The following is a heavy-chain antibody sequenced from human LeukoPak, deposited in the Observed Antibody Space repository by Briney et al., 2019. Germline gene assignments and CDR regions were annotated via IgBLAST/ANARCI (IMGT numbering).Heavy chain of an antibody. CDR1: GGSISSYY. D-gene: IGHD2-2*02. CDR3: ARHNGCTSCYTRWGSATAYGMDV. J-gene: IGHJ6*02. CDR2: IYYSGST. Sequence: SETLSLTCTVSGGSISSYYWSWIRQPPGKGLEWIGYIYYSGSTNYNPSRKSRVTISVDTSKNQFSLKLSSVTAADTAVYYCARHNGCTSCYTRWGSATAYGMDVWGQGTTVTVSS. V-gene: IGHV4-59*08.